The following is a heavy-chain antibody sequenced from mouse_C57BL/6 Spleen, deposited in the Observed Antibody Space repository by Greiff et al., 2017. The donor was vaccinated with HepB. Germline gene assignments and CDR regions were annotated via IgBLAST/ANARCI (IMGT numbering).Heavy chain of an antibody. CDR2: ISDGGSYT. J-gene: IGHJ2*01. D-gene: IGHD2-2*01. CDR1: GFTFSSYA. CDR3: ARAGVMTYFDY. Sequence: EVKVVESGGGLVKPGGSLKLSCAASGFTFSSYAMSWVRQTPEKRLEWVATISDGGSYTYYPDNVKGRFTISRDNAKNNLYLQMSHLKSEDTAMYYCARAGVMTYFDYWGQGTTLTVSS. V-gene: IGHV5-4*03.